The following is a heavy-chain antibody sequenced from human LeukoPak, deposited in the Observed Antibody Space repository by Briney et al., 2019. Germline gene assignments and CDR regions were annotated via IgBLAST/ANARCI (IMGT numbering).Heavy chain of an antibody. J-gene: IGHJ4*02. D-gene: IGHD3-10*01. CDR2: IKQDGSEE. Sequence: GGSLRLSCVGSEFTFSTYWMSWVRQAPGKGLEWLANIKQDGSEEYYVDSVKGRFTISRDNAKNSLYLQINSLRADDTAVYYCARDLSPVVRASPMGYWGQGTLVTVSS. V-gene: IGHV3-7*01. CDR1: EFTFSTYW. CDR3: ARDLSPVVRASPMGY.